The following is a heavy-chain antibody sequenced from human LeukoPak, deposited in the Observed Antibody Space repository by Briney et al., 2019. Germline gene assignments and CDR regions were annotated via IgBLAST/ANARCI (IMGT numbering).Heavy chain of an antibody. D-gene: IGHD1-26*01. CDR1: EYTLTALS. CDR2: FDPEDGEI. J-gene: IGHJ3*02. CDR3: AADRGDYSGSYWTAFDI. Sequence: GSVKVSCTVSEYTLTALSMHWVRQAPGKGLEWLGGFDPEDGEIVYAQKFQGRVTMSDDTSTATAYMELGSLRSDDTAVYYCAADRGDYSGSYWTAFDIWGQGKMVTVSS. V-gene: IGHV1-24*01.